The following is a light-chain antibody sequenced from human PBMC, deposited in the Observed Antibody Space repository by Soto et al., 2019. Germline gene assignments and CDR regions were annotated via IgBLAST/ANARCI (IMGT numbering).Light chain of an antibody. Sequence: EIVLTQSPDTLSLSQGERATLSCRASQGVSSSYLAWYQQKPGQAPRLLIYGASSRATGIPDRFSGSGSGTDFTLTISSLEPEDFAVYYCQQRSNWPPITFGQGTRLEIK. CDR2: GAS. CDR1: QGVSSSY. J-gene: IGKJ5*01. V-gene: IGKV3D-20*02. CDR3: QQRSNWPPIT.